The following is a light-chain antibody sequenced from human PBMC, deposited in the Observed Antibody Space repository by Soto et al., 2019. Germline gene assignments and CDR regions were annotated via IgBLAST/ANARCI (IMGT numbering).Light chain of an antibody. CDR2: KAS. V-gene: IGKV1-5*03. CDR3: QQCKSAPCR. Sequence: DIQMTQSPSTLSASVGDRVAITCRASQNINTWLAWYQQKPGTAPKLLISKASSLGSGVQSRFSGNGSETDFTLTISSLQPDDFATYYCQQCKSAPCRFGQGTKLEIK. J-gene: IGKJ2*04. CDR1: QNINTW.